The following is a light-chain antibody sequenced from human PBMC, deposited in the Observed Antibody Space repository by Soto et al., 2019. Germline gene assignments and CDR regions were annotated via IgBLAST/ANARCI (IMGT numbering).Light chain of an antibody. CDR3: QKSYSTPPT. J-gene: IGKJ1*01. CDR2: AAS. Sequence: DIQMTQSPSSLSASVGDRVTITCRASQSISSYLNWYQQKPGKAPKLLIYAASSLQSGVPSRFSGSGSGTDFTLTISSLQPEDFATYYCQKSYSTPPTFGQGTRWIS. CDR1: QSISSY. V-gene: IGKV1-39*01.